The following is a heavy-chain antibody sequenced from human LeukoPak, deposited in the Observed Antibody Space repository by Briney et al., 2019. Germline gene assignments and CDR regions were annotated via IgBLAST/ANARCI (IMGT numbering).Heavy chain of an antibody. J-gene: IGHJ6*03. CDR3: ARAGYYYDSSGYYYYMDV. Sequence: SETLSLTCTVSGGSISNFYWSWIRQPAGKGLEWIGRIYTSGSTNYNPSLKSRVTMSVDTSKNQFSLKLSSVTAADTAVYYCARAGYYYDSSGYYYYMDVWGKGTTVTVSS. CDR1: GGSISNFY. V-gene: IGHV4-4*07. CDR2: IYTSGST. D-gene: IGHD3-22*01.